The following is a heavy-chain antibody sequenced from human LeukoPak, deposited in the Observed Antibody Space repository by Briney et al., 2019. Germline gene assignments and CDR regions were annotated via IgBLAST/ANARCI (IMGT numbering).Heavy chain of an antibody. CDR1: GFSFSSYA. J-gene: IGHJ4*02. V-gene: IGHV3-30*04. D-gene: IGHD1-7*01. CDR3: AKAAERNWNSLKSYYFDY. CDR2: ITFDGSNK. Sequence: PGGSLRLSCAASGFSFSSYAMHWVRQAPGKGLEWVALITFDGSNKYYADSVKGRFTISRDNSKNTLYLQMNSLRTDDTAIYYCAKAAERNWNSLKSYYFDYWGQGTLVTVSS.